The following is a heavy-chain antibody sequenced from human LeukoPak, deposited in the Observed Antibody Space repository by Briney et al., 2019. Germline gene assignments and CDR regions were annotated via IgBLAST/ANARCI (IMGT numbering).Heavy chain of an antibody. J-gene: IGHJ4*02. Sequence: PSETLSLTCGVSGGPISNPNWWNWVRQPPGNRLEWIGEVNLQGSTNYNPSLKSRVAISVDKSENHISLKLTSVTAADTAVYYCAREGGPYRPLDYSGQGTLVTVAS. CDR1: GGPISNPNW. CDR2: VNLQGST. CDR3: AREGGPYRPLDY. V-gene: IGHV4-4*02.